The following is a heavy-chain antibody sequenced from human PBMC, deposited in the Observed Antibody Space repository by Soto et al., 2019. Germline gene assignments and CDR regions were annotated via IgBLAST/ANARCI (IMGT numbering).Heavy chain of an antibody. CDR2: INSDGSST. J-gene: IGHJ4*02. D-gene: IGHD6-13*01. Sequence: PGGSLRLSCAASGFTFSSYWMHWVRQAPGKGLVWVSRINSDGSSTSYADSVKGRFTISRDNAKNTLYLQMNSLRAEDTAVYYCASGEGPEQLRSDYWGQGTLVTVSS. V-gene: IGHV3-74*01. CDR1: GFTFSSYW. CDR3: ASGEGPEQLRSDY.